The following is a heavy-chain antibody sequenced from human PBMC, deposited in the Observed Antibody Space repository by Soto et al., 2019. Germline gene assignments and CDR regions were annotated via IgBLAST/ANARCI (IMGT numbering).Heavy chain of an antibody. CDR1: GGSFSGYY. V-gene: IGHV4-34*01. Sequence: SETLSLTCAVYGGSFSGYYWSWIRQPPGKGLEWIGEINHSGSTNYNPSLKSRVTISVDTSKNQFSLKLSSVTAADTAVYYCARDRGSVDNVWGTYRSRGYFENWGQGILVT. D-gene: IGHD3-16*02. CDR2: INHSGST. J-gene: IGHJ4*02. CDR3: ARDRGSVDNVWGTYRSRGYFEN.